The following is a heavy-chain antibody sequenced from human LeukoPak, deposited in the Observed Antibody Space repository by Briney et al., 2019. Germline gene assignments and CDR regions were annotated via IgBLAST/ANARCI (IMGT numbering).Heavy chain of an antibody. CDR3: ARDDVSYSSSDFYYYMDV. J-gene: IGHJ6*03. CDR2: IWYDGSNK. V-gene: IGHV3-33*01. CDR1: GFTFSSYG. Sequence: GGSLRLSCAASGFTFSSYGMHWVCQAPGKGLEWVAVIWYDGSNKYYADSVKGRFTISRDNAKNSLYLQMNSLRAEDTAMYYCARDDVSYSSSDFYYYMDVWGKGTTVTVSS. D-gene: IGHD6-6*01.